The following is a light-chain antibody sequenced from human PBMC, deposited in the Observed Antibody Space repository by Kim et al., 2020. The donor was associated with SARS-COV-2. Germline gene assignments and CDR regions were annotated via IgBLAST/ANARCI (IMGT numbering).Light chain of an antibody. CDR1: QSVSSSY. V-gene: IGKV3-20*01. CDR3: QQYGSSPPWP. CDR2: GAS. J-gene: IGKJ4*01. Sequence: EIVLTQSPGTLSLSPGERATLSCRASQSVSSSYLAWYQQKPGQAPRLLIYGASSRATGIPDRFSGSGSGTDFTLTISRLEPEDFAVYYCQQYGSSPPWPVGGGTEVDIK.